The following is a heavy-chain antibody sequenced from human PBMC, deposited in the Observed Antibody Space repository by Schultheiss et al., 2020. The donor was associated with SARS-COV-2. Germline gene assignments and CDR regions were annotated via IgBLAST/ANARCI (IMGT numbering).Heavy chain of an antibody. CDR1: GASITNYY. D-gene: IGHD6-13*01. J-gene: IGHJ4*02. CDR2: IYNIGST. CDR3: ARSNGVAAAGLGGAY. V-gene: IGHV4-59*01. Sequence: SETLSLTCSVSGASITNYYWSWIRQPPGKGLEWIGYIYNIGSTNYNPSLKSRVIISVDTSKNQYSLKLSSVTAADTAVYYCARSNGVAAAGLGGAYWGQGTLVTVSS.